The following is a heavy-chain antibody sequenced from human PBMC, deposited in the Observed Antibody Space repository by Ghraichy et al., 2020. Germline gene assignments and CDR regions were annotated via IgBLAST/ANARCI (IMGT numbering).Heavy chain of an antibody. CDR3: ARDVVPSATKYGLDV. J-gene: IGHJ6*02. D-gene: IGHD2-2*01. Sequence: SETLSLTCTVSGGSISSYYWNWIRQPPGKGLEWIGYIYYSGSTNYNSSLKSRVTISVDPSKNQFSLKLSSVTAADMAVYYCARDVVPSATKYGLDVWGQGTTVTVSS. CDR2: IYYSGST. V-gene: IGHV4-59*01. CDR1: GGSISSYY.